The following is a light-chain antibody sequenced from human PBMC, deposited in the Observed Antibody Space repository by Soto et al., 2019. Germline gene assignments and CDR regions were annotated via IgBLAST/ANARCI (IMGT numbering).Light chain of an antibody. J-gene: IGKJ3*01. CDR3: QHYNTYSWFT. CDR1: QTISNW. V-gene: IGKV1-5*03. Sequence: DIQMTQSPSTLSASVGDTVTITCRASQTISNWLAWYQQKPGKAPKLLIYQASTLESGVPSRFSGSGSKTEFTLTISSVQPDDFATYYCQHYNTYSWFTFGPGTKVDIK. CDR2: QAS.